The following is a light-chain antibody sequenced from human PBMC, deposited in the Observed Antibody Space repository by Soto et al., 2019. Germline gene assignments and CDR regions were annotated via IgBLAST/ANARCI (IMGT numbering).Light chain of an antibody. CDR2: ATS. Sequence: ILMTASPATQYVSPGDSATLSCRASRSVDTDLAWYQQKPGQAPRLLVFATSARATGVPDRFRGSRSGTDFTLTISSLQPEDSAAYYCHQYYNRPPWTFGQGTKVE. CDR1: RSVDTD. CDR3: HQYYNRPPWT. J-gene: IGKJ1*01. V-gene: IGKV3-15*01.